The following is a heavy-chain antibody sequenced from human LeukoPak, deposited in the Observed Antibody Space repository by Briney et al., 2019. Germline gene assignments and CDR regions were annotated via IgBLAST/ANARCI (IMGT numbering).Heavy chain of an antibody. V-gene: IGHV1-69*01. CDR3: ARVFGSYCSSTSCYGDYYYYYMDV. CDR2: IIPIFGTA. CDR1: GGTFSSYA. Sequence: SVKVSCKASGGTFSSYAISWVRQAPGQGLEWMGGIIPIFGTANYAQKFQGRVTITADESTSTAYMELSSLRSEDTAVYYCARVFGSYCSSTSCYGDYYYYYMDVWGKGTPVTVSS. D-gene: IGHD2-2*01. J-gene: IGHJ6*03.